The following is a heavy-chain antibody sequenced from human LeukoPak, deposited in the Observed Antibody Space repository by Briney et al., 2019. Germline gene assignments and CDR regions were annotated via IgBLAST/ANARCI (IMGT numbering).Heavy chain of an antibody. Sequence: GGSLRLSCAASGFTFSRYAMSWVRQAPGKGLEWVSALGVSVSGSGGSTYYADSVKGRFTISRDNSKNTLYLQMNSLRAEGTAVYYCAKLPHSIYEKYFQHWGQGTLVTVSS. CDR1: GFTFSRYA. D-gene: IGHD5/OR15-5a*01. J-gene: IGHJ1*01. CDR3: AKLPHSIYEKYFQH. V-gene: IGHV3-23*01. CDR2: LGVSVSGSGGST.